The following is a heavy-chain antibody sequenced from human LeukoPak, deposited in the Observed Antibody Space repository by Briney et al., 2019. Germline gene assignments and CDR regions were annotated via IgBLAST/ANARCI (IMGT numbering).Heavy chain of an antibody. CDR1: GYSISSGYY. V-gene: IGHV4-38-2*02. CDR3: ARVPVAATGFVDY. Sequence: PSGTLSLTCTVSGYSISSGYYWGWIRQPPGKGLEWIGSIYHSGSTYYNPSLKSRVTISVDTSKNQFSLKLSSVTAADTAVYYCARVPVAATGFVDYWGQGTLVTASS. J-gene: IGHJ4*02. CDR2: IYHSGST. D-gene: IGHD2-15*01.